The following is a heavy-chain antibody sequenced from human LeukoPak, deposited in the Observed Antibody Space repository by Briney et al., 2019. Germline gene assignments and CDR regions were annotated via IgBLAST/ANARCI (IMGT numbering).Heavy chain of an antibody. V-gene: IGHV3-30*18. J-gene: IGHJ5*02. Sequence: PGGSLRLSCAASGFTFSSYGMHWVRQAPGKGLEWVAVISYDGSNKYYADSVEGRFTISRDNSKNTLYLQMNSLRAEDTAVYYCAKDRDALGYCSSTSCSGSGFDPWGQGTLVTVSS. D-gene: IGHD2-2*01. CDR3: AKDRDALGYCSSTSCSGSGFDP. CDR1: GFTFSSYG. CDR2: ISYDGSNK.